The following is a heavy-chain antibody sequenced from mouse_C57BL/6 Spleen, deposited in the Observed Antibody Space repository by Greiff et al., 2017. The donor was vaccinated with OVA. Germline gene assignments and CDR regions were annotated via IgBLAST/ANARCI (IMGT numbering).Heavy chain of an antibody. J-gene: IGHJ2*01. CDR1: GYTFTDYY. Sequence: QVQLKQSGPELVKPGASVKISCKASGYTFTDYYINWVKQRPGQGLEWIGWIFPGSGSTYYNEKFKGKATLTVDKSSSTAYMLLSSLTSEDSAVYFCASSGPLRPLFDYWGQGTTLTVSS. CDR2: IFPGSGST. CDR3: ASSGPLRPLFDY. V-gene: IGHV1-75*01. D-gene: IGHD3-2*02.